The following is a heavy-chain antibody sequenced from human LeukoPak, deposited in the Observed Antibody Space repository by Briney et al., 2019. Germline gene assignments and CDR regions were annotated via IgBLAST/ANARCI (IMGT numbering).Heavy chain of an antibody. CDR2: IIPIFGTA. CDR1: GGTFSSYA. J-gene: IGHJ4*02. CDR3: ARRPDSSGWYEYYFGY. V-gene: IGHV1-69*13. Sequence: GASVKVSCKASGGTFSSYAISWVRQAPGQGLEWMGGIIPIFGTANYAQKFQGRVTITADESTSTAYMELSSLRSEDTAVYYCARRPDSSGWYEYYFGYWGQGTLVTVSS. D-gene: IGHD6-19*01.